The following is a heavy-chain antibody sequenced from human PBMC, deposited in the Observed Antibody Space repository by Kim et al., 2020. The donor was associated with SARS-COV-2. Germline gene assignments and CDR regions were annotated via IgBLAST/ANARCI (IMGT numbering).Heavy chain of an antibody. D-gene: IGHD5-18*01. CDR3: ARVGTAMVTDY. V-gene: IGHV4-34*01. J-gene: IGHJ4*02. Sequence: SETLSLTCAVYGGSFSGYYWSWIRQPPGKGLEWIGEINHSGSTNYNPSLKSRVTISVDTSKNQFSLKLSSVTAADTAVYYCARVGTAMVTDYWGQGTLVT. CDR1: GGSFSGYY. CDR2: INHSGST.